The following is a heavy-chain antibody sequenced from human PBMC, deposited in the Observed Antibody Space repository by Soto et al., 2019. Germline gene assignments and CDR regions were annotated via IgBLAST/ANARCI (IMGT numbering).Heavy chain of an antibody. Sequence: QVRLVQSATEVKKPGASVKVSCQTSGYTFIEYTISWVRQAPGQGLEWMGWISPYNDDTKYAQNCHGRAPMTTDTSTRTAYINLRSLRSDDTPIYYSARDGFYAGSGRYSYTSSLPRFYGMDVWGQGNTVTV. J-gene: IGHJ6*02. CDR3: ARDGFYAGSGRYSYTSSLPRFYGMDV. D-gene: IGHD5-18*01. CDR2: ISPYNDDT. V-gene: IGHV1-18*01. CDR1: GYTFIEYT.